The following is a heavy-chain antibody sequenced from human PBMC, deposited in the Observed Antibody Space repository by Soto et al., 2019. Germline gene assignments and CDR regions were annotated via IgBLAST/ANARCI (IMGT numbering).Heavy chain of an antibody. Sequence: SGPTLVKPTQTLTLTCTFSGFSLSTSGVGVGWIRQPPGKALEWLALIYWNDDKRYSPSLKSRLTITKDPSKNPVVLTMTNMDPVDTATYYCARLGYCSSTSCYPYYFDYWGQGTLVTVSS. D-gene: IGHD2-2*01. V-gene: IGHV2-5*01. CDR1: GFSLSTSGVG. CDR3: ARLGYCSSTSCYPYYFDY. CDR2: IYWNDDK. J-gene: IGHJ4*02.